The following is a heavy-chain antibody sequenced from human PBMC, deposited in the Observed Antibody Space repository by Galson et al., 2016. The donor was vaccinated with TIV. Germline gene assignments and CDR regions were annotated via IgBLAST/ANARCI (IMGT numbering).Heavy chain of an antibody. Sequence: SVKVSCKASGGTFSSYAISWVRQAPGQGLEWMGGIIPIFGTANYAQKFQGRVTITADESTSTAYMELRSLISEDTAVYYCARNVAQTGGFDDWGQGTLVTVSS. J-gene: IGHJ4*02. V-gene: IGHV1-69*13. CDR3: ARNVAQTGGFDD. CDR1: GGTFSSYA. D-gene: IGHD7-27*01. CDR2: IIPIFGTA.